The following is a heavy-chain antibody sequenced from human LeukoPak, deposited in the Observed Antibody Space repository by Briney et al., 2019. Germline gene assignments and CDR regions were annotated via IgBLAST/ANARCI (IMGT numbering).Heavy chain of an antibody. Sequence: GGSLRLSCAASGFSFSCYAMSWVRQAPGKGLEWVSGISGSGGSTYYADSVKGRFTISRDKSKNTLYLQMNSLRDEDTAVYYCAKLTAIVVVPAPRFDYWGQGTPVAVPS. J-gene: IGHJ4*02. CDR2: ISGSGGST. CDR1: GFSFSCYA. CDR3: AKLTAIVVVPAPRFDY. D-gene: IGHD2-2*01. V-gene: IGHV3-23*01.